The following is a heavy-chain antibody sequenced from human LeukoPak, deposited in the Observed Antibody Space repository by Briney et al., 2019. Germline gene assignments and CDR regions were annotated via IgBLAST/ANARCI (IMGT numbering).Heavy chain of an antibody. V-gene: IGHV3-23*03. D-gene: IGHD5-18*01. J-gene: IGHJ4*02. CDR3: AKGQGYNYGDSIDY. Sequence: GGSLRLSCAASGFTFNNYAMTWVRQAPGERLEWVSDIYGGGSSNDASSVKGRFTVSRYNSKNTLYLQMNSLSDEDTAVYYCAKGQGYNYGDSIDYWGQGTLVTVSS. CDR1: GFTFNNYA. CDR2: IYGGGSS.